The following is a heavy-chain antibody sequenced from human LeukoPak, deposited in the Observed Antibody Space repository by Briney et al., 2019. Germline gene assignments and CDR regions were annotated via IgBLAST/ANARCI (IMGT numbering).Heavy chain of an antibody. D-gene: IGHD3-3*01. J-gene: IGHJ4*02. CDR3: ARDLLESDFWSGLSY. Sequence: PLASVKVSCKASGYTFTSYAMNWVRQAPGQGLEWMGWINTNTGNPTYAQGFTGRFVFSLDTSVSTAYLQISSLKAEDTAMYYCARDLLESDFWSGLSYWGQGTLVTVSS. V-gene: IGHV7-4-1*02. CDR1: GYTFTSYA. CDR2: INTNTGNP.